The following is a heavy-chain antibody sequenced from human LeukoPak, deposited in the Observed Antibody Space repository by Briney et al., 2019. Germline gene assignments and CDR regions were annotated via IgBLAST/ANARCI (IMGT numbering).Heavy chain of an antibody. Sequence: SVKVSCKTSGGTFSSYAISWVRQAPGQGLEWMGGIIPIFGTANYAQKFQGRVTITADESTSTAYMELSSLRSEDTAVYYCARGSSICSGGSCYHDAFDIWGQGTMVTVSS. V-gene: IGHV1-69*13. CDR1: GGTFSSYA. D-gene: IGHD2-15*01. J-gene: IGHJ3*02. CDR3: ARGSSICSGGSCYHDAFDI. CDR2: IIPIFGTA.